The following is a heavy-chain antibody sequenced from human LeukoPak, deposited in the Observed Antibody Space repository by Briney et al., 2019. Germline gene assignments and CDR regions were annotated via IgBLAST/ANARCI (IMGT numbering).Heavy chain of an antibody. CDR2: SYYSGNT. Sequence: SETLSLTCTVSGGSISVYYWSWIRQPPGKGLEWIGFSYYSGNTNYNPSLKSRVTISVDTSKNQSSLRLSSVTAADTAVYFCARSSSWDPFDYWGQGTLVTVSS. J-gene: IGHJ4*02. V-gene: IGHV4-59*08. CDR1: GGSISVYY. D-gene: IGHD6-13*01. CDR3: ARSSSWDPFDY.